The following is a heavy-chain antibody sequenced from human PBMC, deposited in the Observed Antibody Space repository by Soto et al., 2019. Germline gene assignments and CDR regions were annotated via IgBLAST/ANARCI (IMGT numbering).Heavy chain of an antibody. CDR1: GDSISRGDYY. V-gene: IGHV4-30-4*01. J-gene: IGHJ4*02. CDR2: IYRSGSA. Sequence: QVQLQESGPGLVSPSQTLSLTCSVSGDSISRGDYYWNWIRQPPGQGLEWIGYIYRSGSAFYNPSLKSRVAISIDSSKNQFSLKLNSVTAADTAVYYCVREGREFFDYWGQGTLVTVSS. D-gene: IGHD3-10*01. CDR3: VREGREFFDY.